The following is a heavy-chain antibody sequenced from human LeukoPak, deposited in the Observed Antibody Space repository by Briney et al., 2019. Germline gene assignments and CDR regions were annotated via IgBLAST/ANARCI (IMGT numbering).Heavy chain of an antibody. CDR2: IYYSGST. CDR3: ARTIRYCSGGSCYPARMDV. D-gene: IGHD2-15*01. Sequence: SETLSLTCTVSGGSISSYYWSWIRQPPGKGLEWIGYIYYSGSTNYNPSLKSRVTISVDTSKNQFSLKLSSVTAADTAVYYCARTIRYCSGGSCYPARMDVWGQGTTVTVSS. CDR1: GGSISSYY. V-gene: IGHV4-59*01. J-gene: IGHJ6*02.